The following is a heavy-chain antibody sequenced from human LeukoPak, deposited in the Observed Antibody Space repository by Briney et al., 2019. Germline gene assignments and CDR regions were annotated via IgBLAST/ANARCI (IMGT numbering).Heavy chain of an antibody. CDR3: ARGVARYYYGSGSYSPYYFDY. J-gene: IGHJ4*02. V-gene: IGHV4-39*01. Sequence: SETLSLTCTVSGGSISSSSYYWGWIRQPPGKGLEWIGSIYYSGSTYYNPSLKSRVTISVDTSKNQFSLKLSSVTAADTAVHYCARGVARYYYGSGSYSPYYFDYWGQGTLVSVSS. D-gene: IGHD3-10*01. CDR2: IYYSGST. CDR1: GGSISSSSYY.